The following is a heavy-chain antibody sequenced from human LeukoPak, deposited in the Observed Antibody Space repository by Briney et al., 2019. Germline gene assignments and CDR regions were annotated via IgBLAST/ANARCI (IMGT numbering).Heavy chain of an antibody. CDR2: INTNTGNP. V-gene: IGHV7-4-1*02. CDR1: GYSFTSYA. CDR3: ARGAGGTGYYYELQH. Sequence: VASVKVSCKASGYSFTSYAMNWVRQAPGQGLEWMGWINTNTGNPTYAQGFIGRFVFSLDTSVSTAYLQISSLKVEDTAVYYCARGAGGTGYYYELQHWGQGTLVTVSS. J-gene: IGHJ1*01. D-gene: IGHD3-22*01.